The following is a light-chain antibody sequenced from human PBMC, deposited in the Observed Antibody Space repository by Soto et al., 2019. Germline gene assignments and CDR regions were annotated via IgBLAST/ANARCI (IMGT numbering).Light chain of an antibody. Sequence: DIQMTQSPSTLSASVGDRVTITCRASQRVSSSLAWYQQKPGKAPRLLIYFPSNLESGVPSRVSGSGSGTEFTLTISSLQPDDFASYYCQQYHTYSRTFGQGTKVEIK. CDR2: FPS. J-gene: IGKJ1*01. CDR3: QQYHTYSRT. V-gene: IGKV1-5*01. CDR1: QRVSSS.